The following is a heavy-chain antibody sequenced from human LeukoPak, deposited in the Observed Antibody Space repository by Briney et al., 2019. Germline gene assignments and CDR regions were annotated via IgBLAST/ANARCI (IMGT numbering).Heavy chain of an antibody. D-gene: IGHD5-24*01. Sequence: SETLSLTCVVSGYSVSSNSYWAWIRQSPGKGLEWIGSIHHGRNTYYNPSLKSRVTMSVDTSKNQFSLKLSSVTAADTAVYYCARTAAKEMAPLIWGQGTLVTVSS. CDR1: GYSVSSNSY. CDR2: IHHGRNT. J-gene: IGHJ4*02. CDR3: ARTAAKEMAPLI. V-gene: IGHV4-38-2*01.